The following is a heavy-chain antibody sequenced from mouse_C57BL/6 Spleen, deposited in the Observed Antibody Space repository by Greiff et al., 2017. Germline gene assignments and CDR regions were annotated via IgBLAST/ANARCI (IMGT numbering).Heavy chain of an antibody. CDR3: ARDYYGSSYGNAMDY. CDR2: IDPANGNT. V-gene: IGHV14-3*01. D-gene: IGHD1-1*01. CDR1: GFNIKNTY. J-gene: IGHJ4*01. Sequence: EVMLVESVAELVRPGASVKLSCTASGFNIKNTYMHWVKQRPEQGLEWIGRIDPANGNTKYAPKFQGKATITADTSSNTAYLQLSSLTSEDTAIYYCARDYYGSSYGNAMDYCGQGTSVTVSS.